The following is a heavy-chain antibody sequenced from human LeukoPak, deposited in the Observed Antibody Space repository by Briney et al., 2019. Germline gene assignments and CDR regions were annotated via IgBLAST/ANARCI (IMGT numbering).Heavy chain of an antibody. CDR2: INPNSGGT. V-gene: IGHV1-2*02. CDR3: ARDTEPYYSMTPDGYFDL. CDR1: GYTFTAYY. J-gene: IGHJ2*01. D-gene: IGHD2/OR15-2a*01. Sequence: ASLKVSCKASGYTFTAYYIHWVRQAPGQGLEWMGWINPNSGGTKYAQKFQGRVTMTRDTSISSIYMELSRLRSDDTAVFYCARDTEPYYSMTPDGYFDLWGRGTLVTGSS.